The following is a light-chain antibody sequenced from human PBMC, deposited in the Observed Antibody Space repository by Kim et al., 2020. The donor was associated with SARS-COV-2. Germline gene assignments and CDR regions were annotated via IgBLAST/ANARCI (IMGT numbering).Light chain of an antibody. J-gene: IGLJ2*01. V-gene: IGLV3-21*04. Sequence: APGKTARITCGGNNIGSKSVHWYQQKPGQAPVLVIYYDSDRPSGIPERFSGSKSGNTATLTISRVEAGDEGDYYCQVWDSSGDHRVFGGGTQLTVL. CDR3: QVWDSSGDHRV. CDR1: NIGSKS. CDR2: YDS.